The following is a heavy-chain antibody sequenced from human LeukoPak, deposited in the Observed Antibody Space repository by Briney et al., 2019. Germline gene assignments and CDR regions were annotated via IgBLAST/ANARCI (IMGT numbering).Heavy chain of an antibody. CDR2: TYYRSKWYN. D-gene: IGHD6-19*01. CDR3: ARGYSSGYWNWFDP. CDR1: RDSLSSNSAA. V-gene: IGHV6-1*01. Sequence: SQTLSLTYALSRDSLSSNSAAWNWLRQSPSRGLEWLGRTYYRSKWYNDYAVSVKSRITINPDTSKNQFSLQLNSVTPEDTAVYYCARGYSSGYWNWFDPWGQGTLVTVSS. J-gene: IGHJ5*02.